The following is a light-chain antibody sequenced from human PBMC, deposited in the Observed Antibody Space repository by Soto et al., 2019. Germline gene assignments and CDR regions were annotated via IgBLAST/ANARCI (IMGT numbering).Light chain of an antibody. V-gene: IGKV1-27*01. CDR1: QGIRNF. J-gene: IGKJ3*01. CDR2: AAS. Sequence: DIPMTQSPTSLSASVGDRVTITCRASQGIRNFVAWYQQKPGKAPKILIYAASTLQSGVPSRFSGSGSGTDFTLTINSLQPEDVATYSCQKYSSVPVFGPGTKVEIK. CDR3: QKYSSVPV.